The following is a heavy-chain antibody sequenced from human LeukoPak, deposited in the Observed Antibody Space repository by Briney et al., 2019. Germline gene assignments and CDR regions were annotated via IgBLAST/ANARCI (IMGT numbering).Heavy chain of an antibody. CDR3: SRDAGQYYFDY. D-gene: IGHD5-24*01. CDR1: GFTVSSNY. V-gene: IGHV3-53*01. Sequence: GGSLRLSCAASGFTVSSNYMSWVRQAPGKGLEWVSVIYSGGSTYYADSVKGRFTISRDNSKNTLNLQMNSLRAEDTAVYYCSRDAGQYYFDYWGQGTLVTVSS. CDR2: IYSGGST. J-gene: IGHJ4*02.